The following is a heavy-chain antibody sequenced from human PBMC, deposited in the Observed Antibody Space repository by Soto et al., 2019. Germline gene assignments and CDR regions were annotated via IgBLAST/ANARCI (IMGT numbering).Heavy chain of an antibody. CDR1: GGSISSGGYY. Sequence: SETLSLTCTVSGGSISSGGYYWSWIRQHPGKGLEWIGYIYYSGSTYYNPSLKSRVTISVDTSKNQFSLKLSSVTAADTAVYYCARDGSGSYYNHSLHRYSSSYMDVWGKGTTVTVSS. CDR2: IYYSGST. D-gene: IGHD3-10*01. J-gene: IGHJ6*03. V-gene: IGHV4-31*03. CDR3: ARDGSGSYYNHSLHRYSSSYMDV.